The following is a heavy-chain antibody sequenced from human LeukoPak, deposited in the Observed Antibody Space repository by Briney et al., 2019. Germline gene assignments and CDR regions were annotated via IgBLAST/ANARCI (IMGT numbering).Heavy chain of an antibody. CDR1: GFSFGDYA. V-gene: IGHV3-49*04. CDR2: IKSKAHGATT. CDR3: TRHILEHITYFDT. J-gene: IGHJ4*02. Sequence: SLRLSCTVSGFSFGDYAVSWVRQAPGKGLEWVGFIKSKAHGATTEYAASVKGRFTISRDDSKNTAYLQMYRQQTEDTALSYCTRHILEHITYFDTWGEGTLVSVSS. D-gene: IGHD1/OR15-1a*01.